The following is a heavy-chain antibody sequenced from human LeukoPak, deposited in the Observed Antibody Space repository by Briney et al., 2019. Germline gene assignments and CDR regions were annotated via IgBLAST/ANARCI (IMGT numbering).Heavy chain of an antibody. J-gene: IGHJ4*02. CDR1: GFTFSSYA. CDR3: ARGGQWLSIDY. CDR2: ISGSGGST. D-gene: IGHD6-19*01. Sequence: GGSLRLSCAASGFTFSSYAMSWVRQAPGKGLEWVSAISGSGGSTYYADSVKGRFTISRDNAKNSLYLQMNSLRAEDTAVYYCARGGQWLSIDYWGQGTLVTVSS. V-gene: IGHV3-23*01.